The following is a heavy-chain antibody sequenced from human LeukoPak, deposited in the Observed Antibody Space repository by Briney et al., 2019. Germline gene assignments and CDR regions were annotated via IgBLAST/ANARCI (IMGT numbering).Heavy chain of an antibody. CDR1: GYTFTSYG. CDR2: ISAYDGNT. D-gene: IGHD2-2*02. Sequence: ASVKVSCKASGYTFTSYGISWVRQAPGQGLEWMGWISAYDGNTNYAQKLQGRVTMTTDTSTSTAYMELRSLRSDDTAVYYCARSTCSSTSCYIYEGYYFDYWGQGTLVTVSS. J-gene: IGHJ4*02. CDR3: ARSTCSSTSCYIYEGYYFDY. V-gene: IGHV1-18*01.